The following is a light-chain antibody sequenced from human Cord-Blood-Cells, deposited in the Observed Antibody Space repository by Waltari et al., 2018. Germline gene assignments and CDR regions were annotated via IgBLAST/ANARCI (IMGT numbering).Light chain of an antibody. J-gene: IGLJ3*02. CDR2: EGS. CDR1: SSDVGSYNL. Sequence: QSALTQPASVSGSPGQPITISCTGTSSDVGSYNLVSWYQQHPGKAPKLMIYEGSKRPSGVSKRFAGSKSGNTASLTISGLQAEDEADYYCCSYAGSSTLVFGGGTKLTVL. V-gene: IGLV2-23*01. CDR3: CSYAGSSTLV.